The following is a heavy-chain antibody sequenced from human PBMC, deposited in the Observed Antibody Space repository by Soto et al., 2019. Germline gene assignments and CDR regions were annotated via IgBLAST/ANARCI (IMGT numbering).Heavy chain of an antibody. Sequence: SETLSLTCTVSGGSIGTYYWSWIRQPPGKGLEWIGYIYYRGNTDYNPSLKSRVTISVDTSKNQFSLKLSSVTAADTAVYYCAKDRATTAMVTVPYYYYYGMDVWGQGTTVTVSS. V-gene: IGHV4-59*01. CDR3: AKDRATTAMVTVPYYYYYGMDV. CDR2: IYYRGNT. CDR1: GGSIGTYY. D-gene: IGHD5-18*01. J-gene: IGHJ6*02.